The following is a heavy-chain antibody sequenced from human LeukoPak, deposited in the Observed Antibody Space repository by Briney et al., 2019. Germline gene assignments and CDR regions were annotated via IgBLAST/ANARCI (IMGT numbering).Heavy chain of an antibody. D-gene: IGHD2-2*01. CDR2: IYYSGST. Sequence: SETLSLTCTVSGVSISSDYWSWIRQPPGKGLEWIGYIYYSGSTNYNPSLKSRVTISVDTSKNQFSLKLSSVTAADTAVYYCAREGSRIPAIDYWGQGTLVTVSS. CDR3: AREGSRIPAIDY. CDR1: GVSISSDY. V-gene: IGHV4-59*01. J-gene: IGHJ4*02.